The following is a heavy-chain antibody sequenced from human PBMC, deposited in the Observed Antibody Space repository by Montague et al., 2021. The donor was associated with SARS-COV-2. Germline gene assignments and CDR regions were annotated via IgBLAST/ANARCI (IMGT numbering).Heavy chain of an antibody. CDR3: ARYAMIRGVFTSWFDP. D-gene: IGHD3-10*01. CDR1: GDSVSNDRYY. V-gene: IGHV4-39*01. J-gene: IGHJ5*02. Sequence: SETLSLTCTVSGDSVSNDRYYWGWIRRSPGKGLEWIGTIYFLGNNYYSPSLKSRVTMSVDTSKNQLSLRLTSVTASDTAIYYCARYAMIRGVFTSWFDPWGQGTLVTVSS. CDR2: IYFLGNN.